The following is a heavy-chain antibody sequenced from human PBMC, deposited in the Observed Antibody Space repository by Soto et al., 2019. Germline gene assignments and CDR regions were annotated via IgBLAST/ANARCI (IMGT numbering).Heavy chain of an antibody. CDR2: ISYDGSNK. Sequence: GSLRLSCAASGFTFSHYGMHWVRQAPGKGPEWVAVISYDGSNKYYADSVKGRFTISRDNSENTLYLQMNSLRAEDTAVYYCAKDPLQYSSGWYPIDYWGQGTLVTVSS. J-gene: IGHJ4*02. CDR1: GFTFSHYG. D-gene: IGHD6-19*01. V-gene: IGHV3-30*18. CDR3: AKDPLQYSSGWYPIDY.